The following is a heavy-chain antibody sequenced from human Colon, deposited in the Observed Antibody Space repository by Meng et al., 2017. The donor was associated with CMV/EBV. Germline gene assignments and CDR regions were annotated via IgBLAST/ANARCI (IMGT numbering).Heavy chain of an antibody. CDR1: GDSVSSNSVG. V-gene: IGHV6-1*01. CDR3: ARRHTSGWYYFDS. J-gene: IGHJ4*02. Sequence: SETLSLTCVISGDSVSSNSVGWNWIRQSPSRGLEWLGRTYYRSRWLSDYALSVKSRISINADTSENQISLHLSSVTPEDTAVYYCARRHTSGWYYFDSWGQGTLVTVSS. CDR2: TYYRSRWLS. D-gene: IGHD6-19*01.